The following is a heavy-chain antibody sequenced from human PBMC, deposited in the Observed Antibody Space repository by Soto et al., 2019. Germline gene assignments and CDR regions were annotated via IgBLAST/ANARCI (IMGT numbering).Heavy chain of an antibody. CDR1: GFSFSDRY. V-gene: IGHV3-72*01. D-gene: IGHD5-12*01. J-gene: IGHJ6*02. Sequence: GGSLRLSCAASGFSFSDRYMDWVRQAPGEGLEWIGRITNKANSYTTNYAASLKGRFTISRDDSKNSVYLHMNNLKIEDTAVYYCVSHXGYDGRHPYSYEYAMDVWGQGTTVTVSS. CDR3: VSHXGYDGRHPYSYEYAMDV. CDR2: ITNKANSYTT.